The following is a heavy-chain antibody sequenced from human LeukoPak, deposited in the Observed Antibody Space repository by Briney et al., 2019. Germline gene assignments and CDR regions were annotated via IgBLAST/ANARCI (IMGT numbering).Heavy chain of an antibody. CDR2: ISGSGGST. J-gene: IGHJ3*02. V-gene: IGHV3-23*01. CDR1: GFTLCSYA. CDR3: AKAIRGIVGADAFDI. D-gene: IGHD1-26*01. Sequence: PGGSLRLSCAASGFTLCSYAMSCVPDAPGEGLEWVSAISGSGGSTYYADSVKGRFTISRDNSKNTLYLQMNSLRAEDTAVYYCAKAIRGIVGADAFDIWGQGTMVTVSS.